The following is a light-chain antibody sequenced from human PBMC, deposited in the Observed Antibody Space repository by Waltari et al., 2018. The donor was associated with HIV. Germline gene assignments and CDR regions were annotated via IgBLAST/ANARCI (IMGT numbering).Light chain of an antibody. CDR1: QSLKHTDGKTY. V-gene: IGKV2D-29*02. Sequence: DIVMTQTPPSLSVTPGQPASFSCNSSQSLKHTDGKTYLYWYLQRPGQSPQVLIYEVSKRYAGVPDRFSVSGSGTHFTLKIARVEAEDVGSYYCMQSLHLLYTFGQGTKLEIK. J-gene: IGKJ2*01. CDR3: MQSLHLLYT. CDR2: EVS.